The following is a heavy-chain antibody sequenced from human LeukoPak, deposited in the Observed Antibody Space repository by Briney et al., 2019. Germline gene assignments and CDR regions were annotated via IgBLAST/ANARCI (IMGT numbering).Heavy chain of an antibody. V-gene: IGHV3-53*01. CDR2: IYSGGST. CDR3: AREGDGNIFDY. Sequence: PGGSLRLSCAASGFTVSSNYMSWVRQAPGKGLEWVSVIYSGGSTYYADSVKGRFTISRDNSKNTLYLQMNSLRAEDTAVYYCAREGDGNIFDYWGQGTLVTVSS. J-gene: IGHJ4*02. CDR1: GFTVSSNY. D-gene: IGHD4-23*01.